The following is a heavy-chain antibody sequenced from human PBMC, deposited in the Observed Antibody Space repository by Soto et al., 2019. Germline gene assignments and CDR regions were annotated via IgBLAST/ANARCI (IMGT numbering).Heavy chain of an antibody. D-gene: IGHD3-3*01. Sequence: SETLSLTCTVSGGSISSGDYYWSWIRQPPGKGLEWIGYIFYSGSTYYNPSLKSRVTISVDTSKNQFSLKLTSVTAADTAVYYCARGRFLEWLLSGWFDPSGQGTLVTVSS. CDR3: ARGRFLEWLLSGWFDP. CDR2: IFYSGST. CDR1: GGSISSGDYY. V-gene: IGHV4-30-4*01. J-gene: IGHJ5*02.